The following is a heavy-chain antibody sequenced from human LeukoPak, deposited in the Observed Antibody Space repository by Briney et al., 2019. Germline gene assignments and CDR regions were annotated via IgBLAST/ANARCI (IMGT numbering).Heavy chain of an antibody. D-gene: IGHD6-19*01. CDR3: ARESESSGWYDY. CDR1: GFMFHDYA. Sequence: PGGSLRLSCAAPGFMFHDYAIHWVRQAPGKGLEWVSIINGDGGSTFYADSVKGRFTISRDNRKTSLYLQMNSLRSDDTALYYCARESESSGWYDYWGQGTLVTVSS. J-gene: IGHJ4*02. CDR2: INGDGGST. V-gene: IGHV3-43*02.